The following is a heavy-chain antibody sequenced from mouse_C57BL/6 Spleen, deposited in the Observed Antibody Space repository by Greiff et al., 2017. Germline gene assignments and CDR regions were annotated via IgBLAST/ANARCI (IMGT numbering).Heavy chain of an antibody. D-gene: IGHD1-1*01. Sequence: EVQLQQSGPELVKPGASVKISCKASGYTFTDYYMNWVKQSHGKSLEWIGDINPNNGGTSYNQKFKGKATLTVDKSSITAYMELRSLTSEDSAVYYCASRDYYGSSFDYWGQGTTLTVSS. V-gene: IGHV1-26*01. CDR2: INPNNGGT. J-gene: IGHJ2*01. CDR1: GYTFTDYY. CDR3: ASRDYYGSSFDY.